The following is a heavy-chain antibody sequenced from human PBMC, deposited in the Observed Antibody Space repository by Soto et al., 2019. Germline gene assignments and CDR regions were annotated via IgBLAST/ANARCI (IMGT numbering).Heavy chain of an antibody. V-gene: IGHV3-43D*04. CDR2: ISWDGGST. CDR3: AKDIRFRATPDGFDY. CDR1: GFTFDDYA. J-gene: IGHJ4*02. Sequence: SCAASGFTFDDYAMHWVRQAPGKGLEWVSLISWDGGSTYYADSVKGRFTISRDNSKNSLYLQMNSLRAEDTALYYCAKDIRFRATPDGFDYWGQGTLVTVSS. D-gene: IGHD5-12*01.